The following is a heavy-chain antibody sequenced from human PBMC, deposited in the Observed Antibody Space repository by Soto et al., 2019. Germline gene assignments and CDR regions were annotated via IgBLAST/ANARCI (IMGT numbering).Heavy chain of an antibody. CDR2: IIPIFGTA. CDR1: GGTFSSYA. V-gene: IGHV1-69*01. J-gene: IGHJ3*02. Sequence: QVQLVQSGAEVTKPGSSVKVSCKASGGTFSSYAISWVRQAPGQGLEWMGGIIPIFGTANYAQKFQGRVTITADESTSTAYMELSSLRSEDTAVYYCARDRPELGIAAAGTSAFDIWGQGTMVTVSS. CDR3: ARDRPELGIAAAGTSAFDI. D-gene: IGHD6-13*01.